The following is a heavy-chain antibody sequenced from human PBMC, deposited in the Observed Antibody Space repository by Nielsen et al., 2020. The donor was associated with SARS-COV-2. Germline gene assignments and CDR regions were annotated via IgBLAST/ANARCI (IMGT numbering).Heavy chain of an antibody. CDR3: TISGRGRRYFDY. D-gene: IGHD3-10*01. CDR1: GFTFSSYA. Sequence: GESLKISCAASGFTFSSYAMSWVRQAPGKGLEWVSTISGSGGSTHYADSVKGRFTISRDNAKNSLYLQMNSLRAEDTAVYYCTISGRGRRYFDYWGQGTLVTVSS. J-gene: IGHJ4*02. V-gene: IGHV3-23*01. CDR2: ISGSGGST.